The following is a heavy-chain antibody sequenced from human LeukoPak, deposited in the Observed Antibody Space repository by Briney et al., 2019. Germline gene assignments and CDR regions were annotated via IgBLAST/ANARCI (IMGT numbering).Heavy chain of an antibody. CDR3: ARGVYDFWSGYYPTPIDY. V-gene: IGHV4-34*01. D-gene: IGHD3-3*01. CDR2: INHSGST. CDR1: GGSFSGYY. Sequence: SETLSLTCAVYGGSFSGYYWSWIRQPPGKGLEWIGEINHSGSTNYDPSLKSRVTISVDTSKNQFSLKLSSVTAADTAVYYCARGVYDFWSGYYPTPIDYWGQGTLVTVSP. J-gene: IGHJ4*02.